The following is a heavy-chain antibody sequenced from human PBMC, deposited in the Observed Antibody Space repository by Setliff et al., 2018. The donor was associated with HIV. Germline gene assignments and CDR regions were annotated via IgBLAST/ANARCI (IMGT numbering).Heavy chain of an antibody. V-gene: IGHV4-4*07. Sequence: PSETLSLTCTVSGASINSIYYWSWIRQPAGKGLEWIGRIYSSGGTNYNPSLKSRVTISVDTSKNQFSLKLSSLTAADTAVYFCAREIAPDGYSDGTGHYSYLWDRWGPGTMVTVSS. CDR3: AREIAPDGYSDGTGHYSYLWDR. J-gene: IGHJ5*02. D-gene: IGHD3-22*01. CDR1: GASINSIYY. CDR2: IYSSGGT.